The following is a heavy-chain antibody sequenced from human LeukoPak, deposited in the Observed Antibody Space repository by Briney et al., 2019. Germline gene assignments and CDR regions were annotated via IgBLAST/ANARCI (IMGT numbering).Heavy chain of an antibody. CDR1: GFSVSSNY. Sequence: GGSLRLPCAASGFSVSSNYMNWVRQAPGMGLEWVSAIYTGGTTYYADSVKGRFTISRDNSKNTLYLQMNSLRAEDSAVYFCARDKLGSGYSSDFDCWGQGTLVTVSS. CDR2: IYTGGTT. D-gene: IGHD6-19*01. CDR3: ARDKLGSGYSSDFDC. V-gene: IGHV3-66*02. J-gene: IGHJ4*02.